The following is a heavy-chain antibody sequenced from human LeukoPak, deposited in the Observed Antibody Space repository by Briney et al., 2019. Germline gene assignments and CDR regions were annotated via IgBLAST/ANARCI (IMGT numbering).Heavy chain of an antibody. V-gene: IGHV4-59*01. CDR2: IYYSGTT. CDR3: ARGGIAVAGPFYY. J-gene: IGHJ4*02. D-gene: IGHD6-19*01. CDR1: GGSISGSY. Sequence: SETLSLTCTVSGGSISGSYWSWIRQPPGKGLDYIGYIYYSGTTNYNPSLKSRVTISLNTSKNQFSLKLTSVTAADTAVYYCARGGIAVAGPFYYWGQGTLVTVSS.